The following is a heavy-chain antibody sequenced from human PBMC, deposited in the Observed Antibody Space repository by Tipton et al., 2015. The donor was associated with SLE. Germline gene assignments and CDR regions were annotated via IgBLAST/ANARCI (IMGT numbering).Heavy chain of an antibody. J-gene: IGHJ4*02. CDR1: GGSISSGSYY. V-gene: IGHV4-61*02. Sequence: TLSLTCTVSGGSISSGSYYWSWIRQPPGKGLEWIGRIYHSGSTNYNPSLKSRLTMSVDTSKNQFTLKLSSVTAADTAVYYCAKDRKYVHSSGCFDSWGQGTRVTVSS. D-gene: IGHD6-19*01. CDR3: AKDRKYVHSSGCFDS. CDR2: IYHSGST.